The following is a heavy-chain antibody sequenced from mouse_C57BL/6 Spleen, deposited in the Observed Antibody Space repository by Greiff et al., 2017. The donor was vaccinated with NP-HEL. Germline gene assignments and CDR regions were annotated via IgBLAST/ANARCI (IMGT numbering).Heavy chain of an antibody. CDR1: GYTFTSYW. Sequence: QVQLQQPGAELVKPGASVKLSCKASGYTFTSYWMHWVKQRPGQGLEWIGMIHPNSGSTNYNEKFKSKATLTVDKSSSTAYMQLSSLTSEDSAVYYCARGVTTGVESYAMDYWGQGTSVTVSS. CDR2: IHPNSGST. J-gene: IGHJ4*01. D-gene: IGHD1-1*01. V-gene: IGHV1-64*01. CDR3: ARGVTTGVESYAMDY.